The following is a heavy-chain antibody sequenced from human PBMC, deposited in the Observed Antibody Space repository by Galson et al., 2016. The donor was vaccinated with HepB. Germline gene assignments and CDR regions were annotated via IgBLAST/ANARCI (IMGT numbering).Heavy chain of an antibody. J-gene: IGHJ4*02. D-gene: IGHD3-10*01. CDR2: IKQDGSTI. CDR1: GFSLSRYW. CDR3: ARVRGTYEGLDY. Sequence: SLRLSCAASGFSLSRYWMTWVRQAPGKGLEWVANIKQDGSTIQYVDSVKGRFTISRDNADNSLCLQMNSLRVEDTAVYYCARVRGTYEGLDYWGRGTLVTVSS. V-gene: IGHV3-7*04.